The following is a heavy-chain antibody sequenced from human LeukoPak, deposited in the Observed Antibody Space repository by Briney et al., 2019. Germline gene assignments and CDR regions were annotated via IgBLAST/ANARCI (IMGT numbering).Heavy chain of an antibody. Sequence: PGGSLRLSCAASGFSFSSYAMSWVRQAPGKGLEWLSSISESGGRTRYADSVKGRFTISRDNAKNTLYLQMDSLRAEDTALYYCVKSQSELEREFDYWGQGTLVTVSS. D-gene: IGHD1-1*01. V-gene: IGHV3-23*01. CDR3: VKSQSELEREFDY. CDR2: ISESGGRT. CDR1: GFSFSSYA. J-gene: IGHJ4*02.